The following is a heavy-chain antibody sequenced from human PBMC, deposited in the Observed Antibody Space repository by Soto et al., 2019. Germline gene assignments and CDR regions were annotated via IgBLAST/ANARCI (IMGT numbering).Heavy chain of an antibody. J-gene: IGHJ5*02. Sequence: PGGSLRLSCAASGFTFSSYAMSWVRQPPGKGLEWVSAISGSGATTYYAVSVKGRFTISRDNSKNTLYLQMNSLRVDDTAVYYCAKDMRFDPWGQGTLVTVSS. D-gene: IGHD2-2*01. V-gene: IGHV3-23*01. CDR1: GFTFSSYA. CDR2: ISGSGATT. CDR3: AKDMRFDP.